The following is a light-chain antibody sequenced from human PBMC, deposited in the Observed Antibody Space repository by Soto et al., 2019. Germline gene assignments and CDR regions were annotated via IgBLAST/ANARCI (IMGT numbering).Light chain of an antibody. J-gene: IGLJ1*01. CDR3: SSYTSDWGV. CDR1: SSDVGGYDF. V-gene: IGLV2-14*01. Sequence: QSALTQPASVSGSVGQSITISCTGTSSDVGGYDFVSWYQHHPGKAPKLIIYEVRTRPSGVSDRFSDSKSGNTASLTISGLQAEDEADYYCSSYTSDWGVFGTGTKVTVL. CDR2: EVR.